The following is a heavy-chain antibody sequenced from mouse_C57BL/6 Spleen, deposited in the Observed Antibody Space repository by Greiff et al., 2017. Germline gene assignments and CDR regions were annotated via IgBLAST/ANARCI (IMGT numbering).Heavy chain of an antibody. CDR2: INPGSGGT. J-gene: IGHJ4*01. CDR1: GYAFTNYL. Sequence: QVHVKQSGAELVRPGTSVKVSCKASGYAFTNYLIEWVKQRPGQGLEWIGVINPGSGGTNYNEKFKGKATLTADKSSSTAYMQLSSLTSEDSAVYFCARRRITTVVGPDYAMDYWGQGTSVTVSS. V-gene: IGHV1-54*01. D-gene: IGHD1-1*01. CDR3: ARRRITTVVGPDYAMDY.